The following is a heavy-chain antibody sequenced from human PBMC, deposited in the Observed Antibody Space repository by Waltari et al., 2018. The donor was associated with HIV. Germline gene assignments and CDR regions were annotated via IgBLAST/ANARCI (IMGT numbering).Heavy chain of an antibody. CDR2: IQHDGSIK. D-gene: IGHD3-22*01. V-gene: IGHV3-30*02. J-gene: IGHJ4*02. CDR3: AKDMYYYDSSGPVDY. Sequence: QVQLVESGGGVVQPGGSLRLSCAASGFTFSTYGMHWVRQAPGKGLEWVAFIQHDGSIKYYADSVKGRFTISRDNSRNALYLQMNSLRVEDTAVYYCAKDMYYYDSSGPVDYWGQGTLVTVSS. CDR1: GFTFSTYG.